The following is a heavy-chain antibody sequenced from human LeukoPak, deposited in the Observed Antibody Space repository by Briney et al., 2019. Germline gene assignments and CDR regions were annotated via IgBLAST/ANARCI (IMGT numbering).Heavy chain of an antibody. V-gene: IGHV4-39*02. J-gene: IGHJ4*02. CDR2: IYYSGST. D-gene: IGHD3-16*02. CDR3: ARESVEGPLGELSSPLFDY. CDR1: GGSISSSSYS. Sequence: PSETLSLTCTVSGGSISSSSYSWGWIRQPPGKGLEWIGSIYYSGSTYYNPSLKSRVTISVDTSKNQFSLKLSSVTAADTAVYYCARESVEGPLGELSSPLFDYWGQGTLVTVSS.